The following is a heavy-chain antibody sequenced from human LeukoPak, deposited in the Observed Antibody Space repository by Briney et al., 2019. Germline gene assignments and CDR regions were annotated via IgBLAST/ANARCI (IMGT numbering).Heavy chain of an antibody. CDR2: IYPSGIT. CDR1: GGSISDYY. J-gene: IGHJ4*02. V-gene: IGHV4-4*07. D-gene: IGHD2-8*01. CDR3: ARYKTYGPFDF. Sequence: SETLSLTCTVSGGSISDYYWSWIRRPAGKGLEWIGRIYPSGITNYNPSLQSRVTMSVDTSKNQFSLNLSSVTAADTAVYYCARYKTYGPFDFWGQGTLVAVSS.